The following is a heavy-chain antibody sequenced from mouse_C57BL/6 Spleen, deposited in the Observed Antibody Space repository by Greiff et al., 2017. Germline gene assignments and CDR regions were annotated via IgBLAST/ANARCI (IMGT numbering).Heavy chain of an antibody. CDR2: IYPGDGDT. CDR1: GYAFSSSW. CDR3: ARDTTVVATRYFDV. Sequence: QVQLQQSGPELVKPGASVKISCKASGYAFSSSWMNWVKQRPGKGLEWIGRIYPGDGDTNYNGKFKGKATLTADKSSSTAYMQLSSLTSEDSAVYVCARDTTVVATRYFDVWGTGTTVTVSS. V-gene: IGHV1-82*01. D-gene: IGHD1-1*01. J-gene: IGHJ1*03.